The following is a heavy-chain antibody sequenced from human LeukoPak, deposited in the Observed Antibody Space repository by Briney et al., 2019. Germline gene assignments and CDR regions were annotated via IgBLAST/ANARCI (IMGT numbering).Heavy chain of an antibody. CDR2: ISSSSSYI. V-gene: IGHV3-21*01. CDR3: ASTYDFWSGYPTLDY. Sequence: AGGSLRLSCAASGFTFSSYSMNWVRQAPGKGLEWVSSISSSSSYIYYADSVKGRFTISRDNAKNSLYLQMNSLRAEDTAAYYCASTYDFWSGYPTLDYWGQGTLVTVSS. J-gene: IGHJ4*02. D-gene: IGHD3-3*01. CDR1: GFTFSSYS.